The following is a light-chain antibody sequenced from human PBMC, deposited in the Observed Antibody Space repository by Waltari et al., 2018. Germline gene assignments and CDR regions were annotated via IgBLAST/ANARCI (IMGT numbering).Light chain of an antibody. Sequence: QSVLTQPPSVSGAPGQRVTISCTGSFSNIGTSYDVHWYRQVPGTAPKLLIYGNNNRPFVVPDRVSGSKSGTSAALAITGLQAEDEADYFCQSYDNSLNAVIFGGGTKLTVL. CDR2: GNN. J-gene: IGLJ2*01. CDR1: FSNIGTSYD. V-gene: IGLV1-40*01. CDR3: QSYDNSLNAVI.